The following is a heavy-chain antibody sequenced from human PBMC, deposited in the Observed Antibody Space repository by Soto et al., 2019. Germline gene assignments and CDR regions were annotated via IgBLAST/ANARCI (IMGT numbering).Heavy chain of an antibody. J-gene: IGHJ4*02. CDR2: ISYDGSNK. CDR1: GFTFSSYG. V-gene: IGHV3-30*18. D-gene: IGHD5-18*01. Sequence: GGSLRLSCAASGFTFSSYGMYWVRQAQGKGLEWVAVISYDGSNKYHADSVKGRFTISRDNSKNTLYLKMNSLKAEDTAVYYCAKGIVRYSYGACDYWGQGALVTVSS. CDR3: AKGIVRYSYGACDY.